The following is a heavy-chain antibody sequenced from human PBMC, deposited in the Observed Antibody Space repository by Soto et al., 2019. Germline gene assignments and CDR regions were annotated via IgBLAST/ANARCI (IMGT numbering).Heavy chain of an antibody. CDR1: GFTFSSYG. J-gene: IGHJ1*01. D-gene: IGHD3-22*01. CDR2: ISYDGSNK. V-gene: IGHV3-30*18. CDR3: AKDGYDSSGYYQTEYFQH. Sequence: QVQLVESGGGVVQPGRSLRLSCAASGFTFSSYGMHWVRQAPGKGLEWVAVISYDGSNKYYADSVKGRFTISRDNSKNTLYLQMNSLRAEDTAVYYCAKDGYDSSGYYQTEYFQHWGQGTLVTVSS.